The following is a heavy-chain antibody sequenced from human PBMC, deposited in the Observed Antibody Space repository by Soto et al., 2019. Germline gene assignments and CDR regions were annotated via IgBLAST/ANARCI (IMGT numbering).Heavy chain of an antibody. CDR3: ARNMYSSGPYGMDV. CDR1: GGTFSSYT. Sequence: QVQLVQSGAEVKKPGSSVKVSCKASGGTFSSYTISWVRQAPGQGLEWMGRLIPILGITNYAQKFQGRVTITEDKSTSTAYMELSSLRSEDTAVYYCARNMYSSGPYGMDVWGQGTTVTVSS. D-gene: IGHD6-19*01. CDR2: LIPILGIT. J-gene: IGHJ6*02. V-gene: IGHV1-69*02.